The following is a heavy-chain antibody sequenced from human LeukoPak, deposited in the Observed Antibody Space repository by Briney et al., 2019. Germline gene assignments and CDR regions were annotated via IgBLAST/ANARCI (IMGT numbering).Heavy chain of an antibody. V-gene: IGHV3-30*02. Sequence: GGSLRLSCAASGFTFSNYGMHWVRQAPGKGLEWVAFIRYDGSNKYYADSVKGRFTISRDNSKNTLYLQMNSLRAEDTAVYYCAKSGDYSPFYFDYWGQGTLVTVSS. CDR1: GFTFSNYG. D-gene: IGHD4-17*01. CDR3: AKSGDYSPFYFDY. CDR2: IRYDGSNK. J-gene: IGHJ4*02.